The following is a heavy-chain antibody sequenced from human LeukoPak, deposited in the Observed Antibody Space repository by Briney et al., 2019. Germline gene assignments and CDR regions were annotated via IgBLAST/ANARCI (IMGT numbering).Heavy chain of an antibody. J-gene: IGHJ4*02. CDR1: GFTFSNAW. Sequence: TGGSLRLSCAASGFTFSNAWMSWVRQAPGKGLEWVSTISGSGENTYYADSVKGRFTISRDNSKNTLYLQMYSLRVEDTAVYYCAKWGSGSYYKGSFDYWGQGTLVTVSS. V-gene: IGHV3-23*01. CDR2: ISGSGENT. D-gene: IGHD3-10*01. CDR3: AKWGSGSYYKGSFDY.